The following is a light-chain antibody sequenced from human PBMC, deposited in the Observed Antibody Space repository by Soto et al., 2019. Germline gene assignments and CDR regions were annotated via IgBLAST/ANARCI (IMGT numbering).Light chain of an antibody. J-gene: IGKJ4*01. CDR1: QAISNY. V-gene: IGKV1-27*01. CDR3: QRYNIAPLT. CDR2: GAT. Sequence: DIQMTQSPSSLSASVGDRVTLTCRASQAISNYVAWYQQKPGEVPKLLIYGATTLQSGVPSRFSGSGFGTDFTLTIGSLQAEDVATYYCQRYNIAPLTFGRGTKVEIK.